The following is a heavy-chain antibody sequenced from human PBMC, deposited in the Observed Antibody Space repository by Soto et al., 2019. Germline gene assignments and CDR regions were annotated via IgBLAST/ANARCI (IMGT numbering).Heavy chain of an antibody. Sequence: GGSLRLSCAASGFTVSSNYMSWVRQAPGKGLEWVSVIYSGGSTYYADSVKGRFTISRDNSKNTLYLQMNSLRAEDTAVYYCAKDHGDYIPYYYGMDVWGQGTTVTVSS. CDR3: AKDHGDYIPYYYGMDV. CDR2: IYSGGST. V-gene: IGHV3-53*01. J-gene: IGHJ6*02. CDR1: GFTVSSNY. D-gene: IGHD4-17*01.